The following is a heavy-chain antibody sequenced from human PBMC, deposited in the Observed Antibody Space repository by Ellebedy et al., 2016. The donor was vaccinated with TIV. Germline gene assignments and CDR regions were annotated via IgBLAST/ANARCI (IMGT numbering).Heavy chain of an antibody. CDR3: ARGGRLHSGQVSLYHSTMDV. Sequence: SVKVSCXSSGGIFFNSGFSWVRQAPGQGLEWMGGIIPVFGTSNYTQKFQGRVTITADESTDTAYMELSRLTSDDTAVYFCARGGRLHSGQVSLYHSTMDVWGQGTTVTVSS. V-gene: IGHV1-69*13. CDR2: IIPVFGTS. CDR1: GGIFFNSG. D-gene: IGHD3-16*01. J-gene: IGHJ6*02.